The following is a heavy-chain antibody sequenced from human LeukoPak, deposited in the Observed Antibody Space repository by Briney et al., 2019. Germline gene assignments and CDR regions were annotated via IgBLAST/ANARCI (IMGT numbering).Heavy chain of an antibody. J-gene: IGHJ5*02. CDR1: GYSISSSYY. CDR2: IYYSGST. D-gene: IGHD3-3*01. CDR3: ARTVLEWLLWGWFDP. Sequence: PSETLSLTCAVSGYSISSSYYWGWIRQPPGKGLEWIGSIYYSGSTYYNPSLKSRVTISVDTSKNQFSLKLSSVTAADTAVYYCARTVLEWLLWGWFDPWGQGTLVTVSS. V-gene: IGHV4-38-2*01.